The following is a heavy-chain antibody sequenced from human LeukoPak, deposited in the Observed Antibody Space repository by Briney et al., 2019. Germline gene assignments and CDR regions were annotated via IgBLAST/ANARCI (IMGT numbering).Heavy chain of an antibody. CDR1: GFTFGDYA. J-gene: IGHJ3*01. Sequence: GGSLRLSCTASGFTFGDYAMSWVRQAPGKGLEWVGFIRSKAYGGTTEYAASVKGRFTISRDDSKSIAYLQVNSLKTEDTAVYYCTRLSHYYDTTWGQGTMVSVSS. V-gene: IGHV3-49*04. CDR2: IRSKAYGGTT. CDR3: TRLSHYYDTT. D-gene: IGHD3-22*01.